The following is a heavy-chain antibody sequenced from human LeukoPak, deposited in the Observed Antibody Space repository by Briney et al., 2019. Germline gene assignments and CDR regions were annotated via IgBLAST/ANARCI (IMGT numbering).Heavy chain of an antibody. Sequence: SETLSLTCAVSGGSISSVSYYWGWIRQPPGKGLEWIGNIYNSGSTYYNPSLKSRVTISVDTSKNQFSLKLTSVTAADTAMYYCASAVCATMGYYIDYWGQGPRVTFSS. J-gene: IGHJ4*02. D-gene: IGHD3-10*01. V-gene: IGHV4-39*01. CDR3: ASAVCATMGYYIDY. CDR2: IYNSGST. CDR1: GGSISSVSYY.